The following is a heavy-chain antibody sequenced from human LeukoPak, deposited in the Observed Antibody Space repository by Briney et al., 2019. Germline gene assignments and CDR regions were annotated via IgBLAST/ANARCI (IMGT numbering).Heavy chain of an antibody. CDR1: GFTVSSNY. Sequence: GGSLRLSCAASGFTVSSNYMSWVRQAPGKGLEWVSVIYSGGSTYYADSVKGRFTISRDNSKNTLYLQMNSLRAEDTAVYYCARVGGGATDYFDYWGQGTLVTVSS. D-gene: IGHD1-26*01. J-gene: IGHJ4*02. CDR2: IYSGGST. V-gene: IGHV3-66*01. CDR3: ARVGGGATDYFDY.